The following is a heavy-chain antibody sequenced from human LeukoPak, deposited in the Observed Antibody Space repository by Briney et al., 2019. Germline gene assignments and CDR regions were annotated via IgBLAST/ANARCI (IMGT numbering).Heavy chain of an antibody. Sequence: TGGSLRLSCAASGFSFSSYRMNWVRQAPGKGLEWVSSVSNSGDYIHYADSVKGRFTISRDNSKNSLYLQMNSLRAEDTAVYYCAKDIGSYYDYWGQGILVTVSS. CDR1: GFSFSSYR. CDR2: VSNSGDYI. J-gene: IGHJ4*02. D-gene: IGHD3-10*01. V-gene: IGHV3-21*06. CDR3: AKDIGSYYDY.